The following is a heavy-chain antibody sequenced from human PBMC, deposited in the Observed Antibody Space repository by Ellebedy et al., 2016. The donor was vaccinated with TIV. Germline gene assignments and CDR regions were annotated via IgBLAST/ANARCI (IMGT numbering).Heavy chain of an antibody. CDR2: ISYDGSNK. D-gene: IGHD6-13*01. CDR3: AVPSIAAAGTIVPLFDY. Sequence: GESMKISCAASGFTFSSYAMHWVRQAPGKGLEWVAVISYDGSNKYYADSVKGRFTISRDNSKNTLYLQMNSLSDEDTAVYYCAVPSIAAAGTIVPLFDYWGQGTLVTVSS. CDR1: GFTFSSYA. V-gene: IGHV3-30-3*01. J-gene: IGHJ4*02.